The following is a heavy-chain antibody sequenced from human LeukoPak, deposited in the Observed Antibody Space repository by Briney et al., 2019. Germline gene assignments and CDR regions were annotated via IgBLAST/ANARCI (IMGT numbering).Heavy chain of an antibody. CDR1: GYSISSGYY. J-gene: IGHJ4*02. V-gene: IGHV4-38-2*02. D-gene: IGHD6-13*01. CDR2: IYHSGST. Sequence: SETLSLTCTVSGYSISSGYYWGWIRQPPGKGLEWIGSIYHSGSTNYNPSLKSRVTISVDTSKNQFSLKLSSVTAADTAVYYCARGRGYSSSWYQYWGQGTLVTVSS. CDR3: ARGRGYSSSWYQY.